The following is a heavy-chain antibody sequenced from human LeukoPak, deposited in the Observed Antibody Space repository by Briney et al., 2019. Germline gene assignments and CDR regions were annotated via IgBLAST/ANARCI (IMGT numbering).Heavy chain of an antibody. CDR1: GGSISSSSYY. V-gene: IGHV4-39*07. CDR3: ARRRNYYDSSGAPDDAFDI. D-gene: IGHD3-22*01. CDR2: IYYSGST. J-gene: IGHJ3*02. Sequence: SETLSLTCTVSGGSISSSSYYWGWIRQPPGKGLEWIGSIYYSGSTYYNPSLKSRVTISVDTSKNQFSLKLSSVTAADTAVYYCARRRNYYDSSGAPDDAFDIWGQGTMVTVSS.